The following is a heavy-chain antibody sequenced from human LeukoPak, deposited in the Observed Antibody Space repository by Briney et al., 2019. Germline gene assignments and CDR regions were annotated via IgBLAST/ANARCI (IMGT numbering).Heavy chain of an antibody. CDR3: ARVSGHFYFYYYMDV. CDR2: IYSSGST. V-gene: IGHV4-39*01. CDR1: GVSISSGSNY. J-gene: IGHJ6*03. Sequence: SETLSLTCRVSGVSISSGSNYWGWIRQPPGKTLEWIGSIYSSGSTYYNSSLKSRVAISVDTSKNQFSLRLSSVTAADTAVYYCARVSGHFYFYYYMDVWGKGTTVTTSS.